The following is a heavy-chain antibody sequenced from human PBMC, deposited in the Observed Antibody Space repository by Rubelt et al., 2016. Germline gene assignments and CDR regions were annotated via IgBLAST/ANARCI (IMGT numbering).Heavy chain of an antibody. J-gene: IGHJ4*02. CDR1: GFTFSSYA. CDR2: LSGRGGSQ. Sequence: EVQLLESGGGLVQPGGSLRLSCAASGFTFSSYAMSWVRQAPGKGLEWVSSLSGRGGSQYYADSVGGLLTISRDNSKNTLELQMNSLRAEDTAVYYRATAVAGTLKGDYWGQGTLVTVSS. CDR3: ATAVAGTLKGDY. D-gene: IGHD6-19*01. V-gene: IGHV3-23*01.